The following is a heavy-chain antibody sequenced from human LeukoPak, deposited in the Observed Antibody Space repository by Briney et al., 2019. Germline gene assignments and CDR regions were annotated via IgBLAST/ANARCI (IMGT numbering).Heavy chain of an antibody. CDR3: ARDDSGWCFY. J-gene: IGHJ4*02. CDR1: GGSISSYY. CDR2: IYYNGTT. D-gene: IGHD6-19*01. Sequence: SETLSLTCAVSGGSISSYYWSWIRQPPGKGLEWIGYIYYNGTTKYNPSLKSRVTISADMSKNQFSLKLSSVTAADTAVYYCARDDSGWCFYWGQGTLVTVSS. V-gene: IGHV4-59*12.